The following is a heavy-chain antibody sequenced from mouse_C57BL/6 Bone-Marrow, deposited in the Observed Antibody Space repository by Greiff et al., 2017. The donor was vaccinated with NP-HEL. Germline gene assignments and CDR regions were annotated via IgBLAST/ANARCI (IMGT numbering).Heavy chain of an antibody. V-gene: IGHV1-52*01. CDR3: ARFYYGNSYWYFDV. CDR2: IDPSDSET. D-gene: IGHD2-1*01. Sequence: QVQLQQPGAELVRPGSSVKLSCKASGYTFTSYWMHWVKQRPIQGLEWIGNIDPSDSETHYIQKFKDKATLTVDKSSSTAYMQLSRLTSEDSAVYYCARFYYGNSYWYFDVWGTGTTVTVSS. J-gene: IGHJ1*03. CDR1: GYTFTSYW.